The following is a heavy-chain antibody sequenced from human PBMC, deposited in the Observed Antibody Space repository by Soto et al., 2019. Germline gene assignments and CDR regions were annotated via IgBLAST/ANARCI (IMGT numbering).Heavy chain of an antibody. J-gene: IGHJ4*02. CDR1: GFTFSHHS. CDR3: VKLSGYCTGGSCFSYFDY. CDR2: ISGSGGNI. V-gene: IGHV3-64D*06. D-gene: IGHD2-15*01. Sequence: GGSLRRSCSGSGFTFSHHSLYWVRQPPGKGLQCVSSISGSGGNIYYAESVKGRFTISRDNSKNTLYLQMSSLSSEDSAVYYCVKLSGYCTGGSCFSYFDYWGQGTPVTVSS.